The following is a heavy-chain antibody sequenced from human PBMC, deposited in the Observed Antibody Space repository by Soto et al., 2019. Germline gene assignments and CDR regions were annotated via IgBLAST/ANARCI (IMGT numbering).Heavy chain of an antibody. D-gene: IGHD2-2*01. CDR1: GYTFTSYA. J-gene: IGHJ6*03. V-gene: IGHV1-3*01. Sequence: GASVKVSCKASGYTFTSYAMHWVRQAPGQRLEWMGWINAGNGNTKYSQKFQGRVTITRDTSASTAYMELSSLRSEDTAVYYCAGHYCSSTSCYAEGNYYYYYMDVWGKGTTVTVS. CDR3: AGHYCSSTSCYAEGNYYYYYMDV. CDR2: INAGNGNT.